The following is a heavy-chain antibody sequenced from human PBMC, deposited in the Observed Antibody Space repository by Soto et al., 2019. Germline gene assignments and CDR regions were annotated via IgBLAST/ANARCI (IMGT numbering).Heavy chain of an antibody. CDR1: GFSLSNARMG. CDR2: IFSNDDK. D-gene: IGHD3-10*01. V-gene: IGHV2-26*01. Sequence: QVTLKESGPVLGKPTETLTLTCTVSGFSLSNARMGGSWIRQPPGNALEWLAHIFSNDDKAYSTSLKSRLTISKDTSKCQVVFTMTNRHPVDTATDYCARFSMVRGVMPLFDYWGQGTLVTVSS. CDR3: ARFSMVRGVMPLFDY. J-gene: IGHJ4*02.